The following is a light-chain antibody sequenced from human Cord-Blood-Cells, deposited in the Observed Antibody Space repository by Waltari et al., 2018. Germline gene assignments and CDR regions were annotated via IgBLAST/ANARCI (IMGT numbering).Light chain of an antibody. Sequence: DIQMTQSPSSLSASVGDRVTITCRASQSISSYLNWYQQKPGKAPKLLIYAASSLQSGVPSRFSGSGSGTDFTLTISSLQPEDFATYYCQQSXSTPYTFGQGTXLEI. CDR2: AAS. J-gene: IGKJ2*01. CDR3: QQSXSTPYT. V-gene: IGKV1-39*01. CDR1: QSISSY.